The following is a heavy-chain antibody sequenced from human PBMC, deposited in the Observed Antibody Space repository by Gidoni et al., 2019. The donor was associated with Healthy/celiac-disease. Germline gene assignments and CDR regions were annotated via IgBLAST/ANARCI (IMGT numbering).Heavy chain of an antibody. D-gene: IGHD3-9*01. CDR2: INHSGST. CDR1: VGSFSGYY. V-gene: IGHV4-34*01. CDR3: ARGSIGYFDWLFLNWFDP. Sequence: QVQLQQWGAGLLKPSETLSLTCAVYVGSFSGYYWSWIRQPPGKGLEWIGEINHSGSTNYNPSLKSRVTISVDTSKNQFSLKLSSVTAADTAVYYCARGSIGYFDWLFLNWFDPWGQGTLVTVSS. J-gene: IGHJ5*02.